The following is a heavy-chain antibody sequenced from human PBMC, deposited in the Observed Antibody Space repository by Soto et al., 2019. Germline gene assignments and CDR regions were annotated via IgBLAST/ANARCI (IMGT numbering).Heavy chain of an antibody. V-gene: IGHV1-69*12. CDR3: ARGVRRIGTRPRGGYYYGMDV. CDR2: IIPIFGTA. Sequence: QVQLVQSGAEVKKPGSSVKVSCKASGGTFSSYAISWVRQAPGQGLEWMGGIIPIFGTANYAQKFQGRVTITADESTSKADMELRGLRSGDRAVYCWARGVRRIGTRPRGGYYYGMDVWGQGTTVTVSS. D-gene: IGHD2-2*01. J-gene: IGHJ6*02. CDR1: GGTFSSYA.